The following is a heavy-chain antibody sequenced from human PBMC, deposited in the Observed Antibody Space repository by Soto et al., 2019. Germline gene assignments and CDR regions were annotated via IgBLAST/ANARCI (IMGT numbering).Heavy chain of an antibody. J-gene: IGHJ4*02. D-gene: IGHD3-3*01. CDR3: ARDGIGFGY. V-gene: IGHV1-2*02. CDR2: INPNPNSGGT. CDR1: GYTFSGYH. Sequence: QVQLVQSGAEVKKPGASVKVSCKASGYTFSGYHMHWVRLAPGQGLEWMGWINPNPNSGGTKYAQKFQGRVTMTRDTSISTVYMELRRLRSDDTAIYYCARDGIGFGYWGQGTLVTVSS.